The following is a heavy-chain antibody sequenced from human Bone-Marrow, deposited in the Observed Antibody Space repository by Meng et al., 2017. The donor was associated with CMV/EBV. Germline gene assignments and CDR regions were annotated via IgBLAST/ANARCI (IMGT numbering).Heavy chain of an antibody. V-gene: IGHV1-18*01. D-gene: IGHD2-2*01. J-gene: IGHJ5*02. Sequence: ASVKVSCKASGYTFTSYGISWVRQAPGQGLEWMGWISAYNGNTNYAQKLQGRVTMTTDTSTSTAYMELRSLRSEDTAVYYCARGVRSLRLAGDIVVVPAAKPPYWFDPWGQGTLVTVFS. CDR1: GYTFTSYG. CDR3: ARGVRSLRLAGDIVVVPAAKPPYWFDP. CDR2: ISAYNGNT.